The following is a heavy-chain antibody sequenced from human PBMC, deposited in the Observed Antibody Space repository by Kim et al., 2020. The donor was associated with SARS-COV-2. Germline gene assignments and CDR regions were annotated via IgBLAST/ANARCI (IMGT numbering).Heavy chain of an antibody. CDR3: GNLRRGDY. CDR1: GFTFINNG. Sequence: GGSLRLSCAASGFTFINNGMSWVRQAPGKGLEWVSVISRSGDTKTYDAAVRGLSTFSGKTSKTPCFLQSSSRGVETTVCYSWGNLRRGDYLGPGTLATVS. D-gene: IGHD3-10*01. J-gene: IGHJ4*02. CDR2: ISRSGDTK. V-gene: IGHV3-23*02.